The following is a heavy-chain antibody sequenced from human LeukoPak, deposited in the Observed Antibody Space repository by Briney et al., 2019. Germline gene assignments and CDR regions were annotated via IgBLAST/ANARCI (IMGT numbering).Heavy chain of an antibody. J-gene: IGHJ4*02. V-gene: IGHV3-74*01. CDR3: ARDDGYCSGGSCYSHFDY. CDR2: INSDGSST. CDR1: GFTFSSYW. D-gene: IGHD2-15*01. Sequence: GGSLRLSCAASGFTFSSYWMHWVRQAPGKGLVWVSRINSDGSSTSYADSVKGRFTISRDNAKNTLYLQMNSLRAEDTAVYYCARDDGYCSGGSCYSHFDYWGQGTLVTVSS.